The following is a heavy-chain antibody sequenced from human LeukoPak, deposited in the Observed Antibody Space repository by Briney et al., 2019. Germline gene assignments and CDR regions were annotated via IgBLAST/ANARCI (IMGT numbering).Heavy chain of an antibody. CDR3: ARGRGAVAGYYYYYYMDV. V-gene: IGHV1-69*06. CDR2: IIPIFGTA. Sequence: SVKVSCKASGGTFSSYAISWVRQAPGQGLEWMGGIIPIFGTANCAQKFQGRVMITADKSTSTAYMELSSLRSEDTAVYYCARGRGAVAGYYYYYYMDVWGKGTTVTVSS. CDR1: GGTFSSYA. J-gene: IGHJ6*03. D-gene: IGHD6-19*01.